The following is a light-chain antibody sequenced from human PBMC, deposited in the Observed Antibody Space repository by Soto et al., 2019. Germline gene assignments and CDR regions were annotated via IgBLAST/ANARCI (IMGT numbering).Light chain of an antibody. Sequence: DIQMTQSPSTLSASVGDRVTITCRASQSISSWLAWYQQKPGKAPKLLIYDASSLESGVPSRFSGCGSGTEFTLTISSLQPDDFATYYCQQYNSYSLTFGQGTRLEIK. CDR2: DAS. V-gene: IGKV1-5*01. CDR3: QQYNSYSLT. CDR1: QSISSW. J-gene: IGKJ5*01.